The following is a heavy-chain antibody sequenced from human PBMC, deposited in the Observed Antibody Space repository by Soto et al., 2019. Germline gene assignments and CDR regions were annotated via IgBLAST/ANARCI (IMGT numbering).Heavy chain of an antibody. CDR2: IYYSGST. Sequence: KPSETLSLTCTVSGGSVSSGSYYWSWIRQPPGKGLEWIGYIYYSGSTNYNPSLKSRVTISVDTSKNQFSLKLSSVTAADTAVYYCAREVAGTFDYWGQGTLVTVSS. V-gene: IGHV4-61*01. CDR3: AREVAGTFDY. D-gene: IGHD6-19*01. CDR1: GGSVSSGSYY. J-gene: IGHJ4*02.